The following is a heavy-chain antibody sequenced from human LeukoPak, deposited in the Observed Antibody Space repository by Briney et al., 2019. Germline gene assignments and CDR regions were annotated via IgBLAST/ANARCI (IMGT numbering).Heavy chain of an antibody. CDR3: AKDKAPGSWHTPSDF. Sequence: GGSLRLSCAAPGITFWAYVLSGGRQAPGKGVGWGSRISDSGDGTYYAESVKGRFTISRDNSKNTVFLQMNSLRADDTAKYYCAKDKAPGSWHTPSDFWGQGTLVTVSS. CDR1: GITFWAYV. CDR2: ISDSGDGT. J-gene: IGHJ4*02. V-gene: IGHV3-23*01. D-gene: IGHD6-13*01.